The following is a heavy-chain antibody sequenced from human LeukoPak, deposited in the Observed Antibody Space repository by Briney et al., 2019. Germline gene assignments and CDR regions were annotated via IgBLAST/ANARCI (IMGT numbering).Heavy chain of an antibody. Sequence: SETLSLTCTVSGASIRTGRYCWSWIRQHPGKGLEWIGYIYYSGRTYYNPSLKSRVNMSVDKSRNQFSLQLNSVTAADTAVYFCARDLDYGPDYWGQGTLVTVAS. D-gene: IGHD4-17*01. J-gene: IGHJ4*02. CDR2: IYYSGRT. V-gene: IGHV4-31*03. CDR1: GASIRTGRYC. CDR3: ARDLDYGPDY.